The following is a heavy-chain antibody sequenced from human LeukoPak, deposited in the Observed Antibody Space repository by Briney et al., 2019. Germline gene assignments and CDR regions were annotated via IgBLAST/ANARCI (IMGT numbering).Heavy chain of an antibody. D-gene: IGHD4-11*01. V-gene: IGHV4-39*01. CDR1: GGSISSSSYY. Sequence: SETLSLTCTVFGGSISSSSYYWGWIRQPPGKGLGWIGSIYYSGSTYYNPSLKSRVTISGDTSKKKFSLKLSSVTAADTAVYYCARTTAGIGSDYFDYWGQGALVTVSS. CDR3: ARTTAGIGSDYFDY. J-gene: IGHJ4*02. CDR2: IYYSGST.